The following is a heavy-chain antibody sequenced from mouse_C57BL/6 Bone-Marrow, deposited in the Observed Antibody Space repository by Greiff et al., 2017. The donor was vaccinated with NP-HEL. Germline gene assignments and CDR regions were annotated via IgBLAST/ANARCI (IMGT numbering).Heavy chain of an antibody. Sequence: EVKLQESGPELVKPGASVKISCKASGYSFTDYYMNWVKQSPEKSLEWIGEINPSTGGTTYNQKFKAKATLTVDKSSSTAYMQLKSLTSEDSAVDYCARGDYSIYFFDYWGQGTTPTVSS. J-gene: IGHJ2*01. V-gene: IGHV1-42*01. CDR2: INPSTGGT. CDR3: ARGDYSIYFFDY. D-gene: IGHD2-5*01. CDR1: GYSFTDYY.